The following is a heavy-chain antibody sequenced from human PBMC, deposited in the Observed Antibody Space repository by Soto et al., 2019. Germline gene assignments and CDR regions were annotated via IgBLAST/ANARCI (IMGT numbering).Heavy chain of an antibody. V-gene: IGHV1-2*04. CDR1: GYTFTGYY. Sequence: GASVKVSCKASGYTFTGYYMHWVRQAPGQGLEWMGWINPNSGGTNYAQKFQGWVTMTRDTSISTAYMELSRLRSDDTAVYYCARPRLYDNYGMDVWGQGTTVTVSS. D-gene: IGHD3-9*01. CDR3: ARPRLYDNYGMDV. CDR2: INPNSGGT. J-gene: IGHJ6*02.